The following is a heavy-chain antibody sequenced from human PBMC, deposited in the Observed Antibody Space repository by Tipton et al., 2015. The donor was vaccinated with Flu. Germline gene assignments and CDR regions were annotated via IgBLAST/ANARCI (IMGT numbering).Heavy chain of an antibody. CDR3: AGGLGDLTLGGMDV. V-gene: IGHV3-30*04. D-gene: IGHD2-21*01. J-gene: IGHJ6*02. Sequence: SPRLSCAASGFTFSSHAMHWVRQAPGKGLEWVAVISYDGSNKYYADSVKGRFTISRDNSKNTLYLQMNSLRAEDTAVYYCAGGLGDLTLGGMDVWGQGTTVTVSS. CDR2: ISYDGSNK. CDR1: GFTFSSHA.